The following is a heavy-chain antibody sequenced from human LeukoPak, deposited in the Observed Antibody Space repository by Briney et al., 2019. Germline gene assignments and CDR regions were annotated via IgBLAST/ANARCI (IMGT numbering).Heavy chain of an antibody. V-gene: IGHV3-21*01. CDR3: ARRATTERGHSYGLDY. J-gene: IGHJ4*02. CDR2: ISTSRNYI. Sequence: GGSLRLSCAASGFTFSSYSMNWVRQAPGKGLEWVSSISTSRNYIYYADSVTGRFTISRDNAKNSLYLQMNSLRAEDTAVYYCARRATTERGHSYGLDYWGQGTLVTVSS. CDR1: GFTFSSYS. D-gene: IGHD5-18*01.